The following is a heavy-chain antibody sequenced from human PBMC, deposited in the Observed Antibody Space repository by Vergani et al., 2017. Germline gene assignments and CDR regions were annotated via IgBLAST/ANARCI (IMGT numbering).Heavy chain of an antibody. CDR3: ARGIGGYCSSTSCYEDWFDP. CDR1: GYTFTSYD. D-gene: IGHD2-2*03. CDR2: MNPNSGNT. J-gene: IGHJ5*02. Sequence: QVQLVQSGAEVKKPGASVKVSCKASGYTFTSYDINWVRQATGQGLEWMGWMNPNSGNTGYAQKFQGRVTMTRNTSISTAYMELSSLRSEDTAVYYGARGIGGYCSSTSCYEDWFDPWGQGTLVTVSS. V-gene: IGHV1-8*01.